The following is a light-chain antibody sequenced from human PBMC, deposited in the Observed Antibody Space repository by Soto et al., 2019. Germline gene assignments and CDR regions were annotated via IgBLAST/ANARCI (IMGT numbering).Light chain of an antibody. Sequence: QSALTQPASVSGSPGQAITLSFTGTSSDVGGYNYVSWYQQHPAKATKLMSYDVSNRSSGVSNHFSGSKSGNTASLTISGLQAEDEADYYCSSYTSSSTLVVFGTGTKLTVL. J-gene: IGLJ1*01. V-gene: IGLV2-14*01. CDR3: SSYTSSSTLVV. CDR2: DVS. CDR1: SSDVGGYNY.